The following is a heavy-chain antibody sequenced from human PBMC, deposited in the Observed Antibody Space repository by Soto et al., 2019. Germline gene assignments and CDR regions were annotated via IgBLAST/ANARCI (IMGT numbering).Heavy chain of an antibody. CDR3: AHHTITPATNWFDP. CDR2: IYWNDDK. J-gene: IGHJ5*02. Sequence: SGPTLVNPTQTLTLTCTFSGFSLTTSGVGVGWIRQPPGKALEWLALIYWNDDKRYSPSLRGRLTITKDTSKNQVVLAKTNMDPVDTATYYCAHHTITPATNWFDPWGLGTLVTVSS. V-gene: IGHV2-5*01. D-gene: IGHD2-2*01. CDR1: GFSLTTSGVG.